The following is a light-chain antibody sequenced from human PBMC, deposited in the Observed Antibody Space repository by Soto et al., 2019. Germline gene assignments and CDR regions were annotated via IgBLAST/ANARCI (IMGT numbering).Light chain of an antibody. Sequence: DILMTQSPATLSVSPGERVTLSCWSSHTVYNLAWYQQKPGQAPRLLIYGASTRATGIPARFSGSGSGTEFTLTISSMQSEDFAVYYCQQCDNWPPWSFGQGTKVEIK. CDR1: HTVYN. CDR2: GAS. V-gene: IGKV3-15*01. CDR3: QQCDNWPPWS. J-gene: IGKJ1*01.